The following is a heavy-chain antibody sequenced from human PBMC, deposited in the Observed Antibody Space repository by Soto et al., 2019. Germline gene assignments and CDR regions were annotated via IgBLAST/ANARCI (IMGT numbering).Heavy chain of an antibody. CDR3: AKDRYLDHDSRAYLFDN. CDR2: ISRYGDST. CDR1: GFTFNSYA. D-gene: IGHD3-22*01. J-gene: IGHJ4*02. V-gene: IGHV3-23*01. Sequence: EVQLLESGGDLIQPGGSLRLACAASGFTFNSYAMTWVRQAPGKGLEWVSAISRYGDSTYYADSVEGRFTISRDNSKNTLYVQMNSLRAADTAVYYCAKDRYLDHDSRAYLFDNWGQGTLVTVSS.